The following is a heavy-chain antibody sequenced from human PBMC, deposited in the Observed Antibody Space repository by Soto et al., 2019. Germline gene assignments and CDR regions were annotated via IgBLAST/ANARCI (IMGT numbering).Heavy chain of an antibody. V-gene: IGHV3-72*01. J-gene: IGHJ4*02. Sequence: EVQLVESGGGLVQPGGSLRLSCAASGFTFSDHYMDWVRQAPGKGLEWVGRTRNKANSYTTEYAASVKGRFTISRDDSKHSLYLQMNSLKTEDTAVYYCARVTGGSFDWGQGTLVTVSS. CDR1: GFTFSDHY. CDR2: TRNKANSYTT. D-gene: IGHD1-26*01. CDR3: ARVTGGSFD.